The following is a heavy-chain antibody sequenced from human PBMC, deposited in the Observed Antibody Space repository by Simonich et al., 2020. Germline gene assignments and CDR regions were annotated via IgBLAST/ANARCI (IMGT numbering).Heavy chain of an antibody. CDR2: INHSGST. Sequence: QVQLQQWGAGLLKPSETLSLTCAVYGGSFIGYYWSWIRQPPGKGLEWIGEINHSGSTNSNPSRKSRVTISVDTSKNQFSLKLSSVTAADTAVYYCARGKGWKNAFDIWGQGTMVTVSS. CDR3: ARGKGWKNAFDI. CDR1: GGSFIGYY. D-gene: IGHD1-1*01. V-gene: IGHV4-34*01. J-gene: IGHJ3*02.